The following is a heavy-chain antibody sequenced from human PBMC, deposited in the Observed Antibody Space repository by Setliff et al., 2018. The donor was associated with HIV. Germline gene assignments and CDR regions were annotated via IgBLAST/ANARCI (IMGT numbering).Heavy chain of an antibody. Sequence: PSETLSLTCSVSGAPVSSGRYYWGWIRQPPGKGLEWIATIHYTGSTYYNPSLKNRVTISADTSKKQVSLKLSSVTAADTAVYSCARRQSYYDILNGPAFDALGIWGQGTKVTVSS. CDR3: ARRQSYYDILNGPAFDALGI. D-gene: IGHD3-9*01. CDR2: IHYTGST. V-gene: IGHV4-39*01. J-gene: IGHJ3*02. CDR1: GAPVSSGRYY.